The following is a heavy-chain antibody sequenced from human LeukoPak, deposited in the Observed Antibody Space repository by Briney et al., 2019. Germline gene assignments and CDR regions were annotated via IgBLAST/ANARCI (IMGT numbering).Heavy chain of an antibody. CDR2: ISSSSSYI. D-gene: IGHD6-19*01. V-gene: IGHV3-21*01. CDR1: GFTFSSYS. CDR3: ARDSSGWYNTHFDY. Sequence: GGSLRLSCAASGFTFSSYSMSWVRQAPGKGLEWVSSISSSSSYIYYADSVKGRFTISRDNAKNSLYLQMNSLRAEDTAVYYCARDSSGWYNTHFDYWGQGTLVTVSS. J-gene: IGHJ4*02.